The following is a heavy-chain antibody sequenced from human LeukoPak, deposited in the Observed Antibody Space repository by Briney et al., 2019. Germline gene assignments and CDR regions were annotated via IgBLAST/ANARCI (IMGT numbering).Heavy chain of an antibody. CDR2: IKEDGTET. D-gene: IGHD5-24*01. CDR1: GFMFSSNW. V-gene: IGHV3-7*03. CDR3: AKEGRSLQTY. Sequence: PGGSLRLSCAASGFMFSSNWMSWVCLAPGKGLEWVANIKEDGTETYYVDSVKGRFTISRDNAKNPLYLQMNSLRVEDTAVYYCAKEGRSLQTYWGQGTLVTVSS. J-gene: IGHJ4*02.